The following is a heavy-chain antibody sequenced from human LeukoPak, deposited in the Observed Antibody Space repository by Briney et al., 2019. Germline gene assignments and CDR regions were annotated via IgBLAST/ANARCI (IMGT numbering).Heavy chain of an antibody. Sequence: WDTLSLLHSVCGRPNSSYYWRWLRQPPAKGLEGIGYLYYSGSPNHNPSLKSRVTISRDTSKSQFSLKLSSVSAADTAVYYSARNVRGRVLTARPGYYYYMDVWGKGTTVTVSS. J-gene: IGHJ6*03. CDR1: GRPNSSYY. CDR3: ARNVRGRVLTARPGYYYYMDV. CDR2: LYYSGSP. D-gene: IGHD6-6*01. V-gene: IGHV4-59*07.